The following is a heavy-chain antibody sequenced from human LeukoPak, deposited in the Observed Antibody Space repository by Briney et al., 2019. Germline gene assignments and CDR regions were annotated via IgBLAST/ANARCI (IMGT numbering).Heavy chain of an antibody. V-gene: IGHV3-74*03. D-gene: IGHD3-10*01. Sequence: GGSLRLSCAASGFTFSSTWMHWVRQVPGKELVWVARIESDGRRTTYAESVKGRFTISRDNAKNSLYLQMNSLRAEDTAVYYCARDSGVFGYYYYYYMDVWGKGTTVTVSS. CDR3: ARDSGVFGYYYYYYMDV. CDR1: GFTFSSTW. J-gene: IGHJ6*03. CDR2: IESDGRRT.